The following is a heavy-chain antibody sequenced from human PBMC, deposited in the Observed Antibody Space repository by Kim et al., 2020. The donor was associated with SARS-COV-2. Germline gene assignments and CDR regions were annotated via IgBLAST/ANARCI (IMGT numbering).Heavy chain of an antibody. CDR3: ARDGIVATNIGWFDP. Sequence: PSLKSRVNISVDTSKDQFSRKLSSVPAADTAVYYCARDGIVATNIGWFDPWGQGTLVTVSS. V-gene: IGHV4-39*07. J-gene: IGHJ5*02. D-gene: IGHD5-12*01.